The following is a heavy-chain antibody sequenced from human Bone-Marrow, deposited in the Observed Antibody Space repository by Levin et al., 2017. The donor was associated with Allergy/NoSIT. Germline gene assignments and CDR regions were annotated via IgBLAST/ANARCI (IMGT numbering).Heavy chain of an antibody. CDR2: IKQDGSEE. V-gene: IGHV3-7*01. CDR3: ARGWPTRLHWYFDL. J-gene: IGHJ2*01. CDR1: GFSFSSYL. Sequence: PGGSLRLSCAGSGFSFSSYLMTWVRQAPGKGLEWVANIKQDGSEEFYVDSVKGRFSISRDNAKESLYLDMTSLRTDDTGVYYCARGWPTRLHWYFDLWGRGTLVTVSS. D-gene: IGHD5-18*01.